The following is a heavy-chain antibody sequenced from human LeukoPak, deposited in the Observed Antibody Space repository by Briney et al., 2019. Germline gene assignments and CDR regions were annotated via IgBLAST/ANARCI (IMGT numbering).Heavy chain of an antibody. J-gene: IGHJ4*02. CDR3: ARAPYYYGSGGTGSIDY. CDR1: GFTFSSYW. CDR2: INSDGSST. Sequence: GGSLRLSXAASGFTFSSYWMHWVRQAPGKGLVWVSRINSDGSSTSYADSVKGRFTISRDNAKNTLYLQMNSLRAEDTAVYYCARAPYYYGSGGTGSIDYWGQGTLVTVSS. D-gene: IGHD3-10*01. V-gene: IGHV3-74*01.